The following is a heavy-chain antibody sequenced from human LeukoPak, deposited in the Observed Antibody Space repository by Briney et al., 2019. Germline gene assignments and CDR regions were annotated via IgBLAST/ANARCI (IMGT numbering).Heavy chain of an antibody. CDR1: GFTFDDYG. Sequence: GGSLRLPCAASGFTFDDYGMSWVRHAPGKGLEWVSGINWNGGSTGYADSVKGRFTISRDNAKNSLYLQMNSLRAEDTAVYYCARSPYYYYYMDVWGRGTTVTISS. V-gene: IGHV3-20*04. J-gene: IGHJ6*03. CDR2: INWNGGST. CDR3: ARSPYYYYYMDV.